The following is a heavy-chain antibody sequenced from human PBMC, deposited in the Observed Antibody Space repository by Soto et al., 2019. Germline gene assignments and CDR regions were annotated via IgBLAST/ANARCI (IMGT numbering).Heavy chain of an antibody. CDR1: GFTFSSYA. CDR2: ISSSGSYI. D-gene: IGHD4-17*01. Sequence: GGSLRLSCAASGFTFSSYAMSWVRQAPGKGLEWVSAISSSGSYIYYADSVKGRFTISRDNAKNSLYLQMNSLRAEDTAVYYCARDFRSVTYYWGQGTLVTVSS. J-gene: IGHJ4*02. CDR3: ARDFRSVTYY. V-gene: IGHV3-21*01.